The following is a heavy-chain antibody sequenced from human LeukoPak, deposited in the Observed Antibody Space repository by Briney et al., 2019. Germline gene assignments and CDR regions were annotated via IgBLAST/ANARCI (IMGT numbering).Heavy chain of an antibody. V-gene: IGHV3-21*04. D-gene: IGHD2-8*01. Sequence: GGSLRLSCAASGFTFSGYSMNWVRQAPGKGLEWVSSISSSSSYIYYADSVKGRFTISRDNAKNSLYLQMNSLRAEDTAVYYCARDNGRSAFDIWGQGTMVTVSS. CDR3: ARDNGRSAFDI. J-gene: IGHJ3*02. CDR1: GFTFSGYS. CDR2: ISSSSSYI.